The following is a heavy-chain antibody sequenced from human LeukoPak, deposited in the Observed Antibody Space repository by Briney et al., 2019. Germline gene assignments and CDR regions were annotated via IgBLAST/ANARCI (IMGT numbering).Heavy chain of an antibody. CDR1: GYTFTGYY. Sequence: ASVKVSCKASGYTFTGYYIHWVRQAPGQGLEWMEWINPNSGDTNYAQKFQGRVTMTRDTSISTAYMELSRLTSDDTAVYYCAALGYCSGGSCPRRGTFDIWGQGTMVTVSS. CDR3: AALGYCSGGSCPRRGTFDI. D-gene: IGHD2-15*01. J-gene: IGHJ3*02. CDR2: INPNSGDT. V-gene: IGHV1-2*02.